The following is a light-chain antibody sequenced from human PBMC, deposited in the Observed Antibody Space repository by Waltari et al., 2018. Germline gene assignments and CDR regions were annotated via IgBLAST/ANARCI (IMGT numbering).Light chain of an antibody. Sequence: QSAWPQTASVLRSPGQSTTLPCTGTRRDIGSVNVVPWYQQHPGKAPKLLIYEVDKRPSGVSDRFSGSKSGNTASLTISGLQAEDETDYYCYSYAGASTYVFGTGTKVTVL. J-gene: IGLJ1*01. CDR2: EVD. CDR3: YSYAGASTYV. V-gene: IGLV2-23*02. CDR1: RRDIGSVNV.